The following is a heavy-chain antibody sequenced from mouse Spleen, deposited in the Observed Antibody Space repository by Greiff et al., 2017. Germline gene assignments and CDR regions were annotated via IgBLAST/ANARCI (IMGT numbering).Heavy chain of an antibody. CDR2: IRNKANGYTT. V-gene: IGHV7-3*01. J-gene: IGHJ2*01. D-gene: IGHD1-1*02. CDR1: GFTFTDYY. Sequence: EVHLVVSGGGLVQPGGSLSLSCAASGFTFTDYYMSWVRQPPGKALEWLGFIRNKANGYTTEYSASVKGRFTISRDNSQSTLYLQMNALRAEDSATYYCARYEGWYLDYWGQGTTLTVSS. CDR3: ARYEGWYLDY.